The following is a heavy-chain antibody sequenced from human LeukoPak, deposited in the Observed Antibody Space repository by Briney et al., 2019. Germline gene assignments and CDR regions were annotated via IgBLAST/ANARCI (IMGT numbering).Heavy chain of an antibody. CDR3: TKDRHSSGWPNWFDP. V-gene: IGHV3-23*01. D-gene: IGHD6-19*01. CDR2: ISGDAVSK. CDR1: GFTFSSYD. J-gene: IGHJ5*02. Sequence: GGSLRLSCRGSGFTFSSYDMSWVRQAPGKGLDWVSSISGDAVSKYYAESVRGRFTISRDNSKDTLYLQMNSLRAEDTALYFCTKDRHSSGWPNWFDPWGQGSLVIVSS.